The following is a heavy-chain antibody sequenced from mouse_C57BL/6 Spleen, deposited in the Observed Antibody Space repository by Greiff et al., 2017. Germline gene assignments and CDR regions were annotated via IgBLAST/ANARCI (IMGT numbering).Heavy chain of an antibody. Sequence: EVMLVESGGGLVQSGRSLRLSCATSGFTFSDFYMEWVRQAPGKGLEWIAASRNKANDYTTEYSASVKGRFIVSRDTSQSILYLQMNALRAEDTAIDYCARASYYYGSSYGAMDYWGQGTSVTVSS. D-gene: IGHD1-1*01. V-gene: IGHV7-1*01. CDR3: ARASYYYGSSYGAMDY. J-gene: IGHJ4*01. CDR1: GFTFSDFY. CDR2: SRNKANDYTT.